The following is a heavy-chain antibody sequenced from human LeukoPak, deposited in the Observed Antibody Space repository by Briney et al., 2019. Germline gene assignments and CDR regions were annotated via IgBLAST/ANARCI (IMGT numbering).Heavy chain of an antibody. Sequence: SETLSLTCTVSGGSISSYYWSWIRQPPGKGLEWIGYIYYSGSTNYNPSLKSRVTISVDTSKNQYSLKLSSVTAADTAVYYCARDQVGIHYYYYMDVWGKGTTVTVSS. V-gene: IGHV4-59*01. CDR1: GGSISSYY. D-gene: IGHD2-21*01. J-gene: IGHJ6*03. CDR3: ARDQVGIHYYYYMDV. CDR2: IYYSGST.